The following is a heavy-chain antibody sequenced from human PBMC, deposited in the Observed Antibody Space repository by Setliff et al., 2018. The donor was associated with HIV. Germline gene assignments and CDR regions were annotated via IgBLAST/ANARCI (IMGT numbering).Heavy chain of an antibody. V-gene: IGHV4-39*02. D-gene: IGHD2-15*01. CDR3: VRDLYWAFDY. J-gene: IGHJ4*02. Sequence: SETLSLTCSVSGGSIDNNKYYWTWIRQPPGKGLEWTGSIYHTGRTYYNRSLESRLTISRDNAKNSLDLQMNSLRAEDTAVYYCVRDLYWAFDYWGQGTLVTVSS. CDR1: GGSIDNNKYY. CDR2: IYHTGRT.